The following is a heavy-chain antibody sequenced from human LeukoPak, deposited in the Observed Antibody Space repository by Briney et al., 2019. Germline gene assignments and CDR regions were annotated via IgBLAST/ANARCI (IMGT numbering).Heavy chain of an antibody. CDR1: GFTFDDYA. D-gene: IGHD3-10*01. CDR2: ISWNSGSI. CDR3: AKGYYGSGSYYDY. V-gene: IGHV3-9*01. Sequence: PGGSLRLSCAASGFTFDDYAMHWVRRAPGKGLEWVSGISWNSGSIGYADSVKGRFTISRDNAKNSLYLQMNSLRAEDTALYYCAKGYYGSGSYYDYWGQGTLVTVSS. J-gene: IGHJ4*02.